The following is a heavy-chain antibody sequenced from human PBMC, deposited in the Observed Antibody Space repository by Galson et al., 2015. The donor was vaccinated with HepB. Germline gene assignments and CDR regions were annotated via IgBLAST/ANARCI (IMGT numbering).Heavy chain of an antibody. Sequence: SLRLSCAASGFTFSSYSMNWVRQAPGKGLEWVSSISSSSSYIYYADSVKGRFTISRDNAKNSLYLQMNSLRAEDTAVYYCASPVYCSSTSCYEYYYYGMDVWGQGTTVTVSS. J-gene: IGHJ6*02. D-gene: IGHD2-2*01. CDR2: ISSSSSYI. CDR3: ASPVYCSSTSCYEYYYYGMDV. CDR1: GFTFSSYS. V-gene: IGHV3-21*01.